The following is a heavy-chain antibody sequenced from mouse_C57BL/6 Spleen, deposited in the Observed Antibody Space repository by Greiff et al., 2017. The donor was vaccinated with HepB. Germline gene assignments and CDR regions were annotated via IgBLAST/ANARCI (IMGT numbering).Heavy chain of an antibody. D-gene: IGHD1-1*01. V-gene: IGHV1-9*01. CDR2: ILPGSGST. Sequence: QVQLQQSGAELMKPGASVNLSCKATGYTFPGYWIEWVRQRPGLGLEWIGEILPGSGSTNYNEKFKGKATFTADTSSNTAYMQLSSLTTEDSAIYYCARRGGSRYYAMDYWGQGTSVTVSS. CDR3: ARRGGSRYYAMDY. CDR1: GYTFPGYW. J-gene: IGHJ4*01.